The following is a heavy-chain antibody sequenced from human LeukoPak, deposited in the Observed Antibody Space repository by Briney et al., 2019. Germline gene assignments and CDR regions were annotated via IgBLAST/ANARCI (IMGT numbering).Heavy chain of an antibody. D-gene: IGHD4-17*01. V-gene: IGHV4-39*01. CDR2: IYYSGST. CDR1: GGSISSSSYY. Sequence: SETLSLTCTVSGGSISSSSYYWGWIRQPPGKGLEWIGSIYYSGSTYYNPSLKSRATISVDTSKNQFSLKLSSVTAADTAVYYCASTTVTGNWFDPWGQGTLVTVSS. CDR3: ASTTVTGNWFDP. J-gene: IGHJ5*02.